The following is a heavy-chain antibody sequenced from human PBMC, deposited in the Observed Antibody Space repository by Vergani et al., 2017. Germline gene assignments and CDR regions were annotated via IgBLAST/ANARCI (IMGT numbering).Heavy chain of an antibody. D-gene: IGHD2-2*01. V-gene: IGHV1-2*02. CDR2: INPNSGCT. Sequence: QVQLVQSGAEVKKPGASVKVSCKASGYTFTDYFMHWVRQAPAQGLEWMGWINPNSGCTNYAQKFQGRVTMTRDTSISTAYMELSNLRSDDTAVYYCARVGTSSNRDYFDDWGQGTLVTVSS. J-gene: IGHJ4*02. CDR1: GYTFTDYF. CDR3: ARVGTSSNRDYFDD.